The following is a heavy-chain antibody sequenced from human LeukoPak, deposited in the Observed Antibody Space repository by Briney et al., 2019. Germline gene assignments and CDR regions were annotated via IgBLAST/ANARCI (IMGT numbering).Heavy chain of an antibody. CDR3: ARGDGGYPFDY. J-gene: IGHJ4*02. CDR2: ISSSSSTI. CDR1: GFTFSSYW. V-gene: IGHV3-48*01. D-gene: IGHD1-26*01. Sequence: PGGSLRLSCAASGFTFSSYWMSWVRQAPGKGLEWVSYISSSSSTIYYADSVKGRFTISRDNAKNSLYLQMNSLRAEDTAVYYCARGDGGYPFDYWGQGTLVTVSS.